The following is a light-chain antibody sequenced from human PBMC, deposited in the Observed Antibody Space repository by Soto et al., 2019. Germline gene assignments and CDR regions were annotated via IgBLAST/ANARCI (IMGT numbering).Light chain of an antibody. CDR2: DVS. J-gene: IGLJ1*01. CDR3: CSDAGSSRYV. CDR1: SSDVGGYNY. Sequence: QSALTQPRSVSGSPGQSVTISCTGTSSDVGGYNYVSWYQQHPGKAPKLMIYDVSKRPSGVPDRFSGSKSGNTASLTISGLQDEDEADYYCCSDAGSSRYVFGTGTKVTVL. V-gene: IGLV2-11*01.